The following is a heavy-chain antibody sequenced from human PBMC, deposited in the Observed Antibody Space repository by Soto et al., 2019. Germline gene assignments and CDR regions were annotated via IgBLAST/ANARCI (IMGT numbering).Heavy chain of an antibody. CDR1: GFTFSSYA. V-gene: IGHV3-23*01. Sequence: EVQLLESGGGLVQPGGSLRLSCAASGFTFSSYAMSWVRQAPGQGLEWVSTISGGGGSTYYADSVKGRFTIARDNSKNTLYLQMNSLRAEDTAVYYCAKGQGSYYYYGMDVWGQGTTVTVSS. CDR2: ISGGGGST. CDR3: AKGQGSYYYYGMDV. J-gene: IGHJ6*01.